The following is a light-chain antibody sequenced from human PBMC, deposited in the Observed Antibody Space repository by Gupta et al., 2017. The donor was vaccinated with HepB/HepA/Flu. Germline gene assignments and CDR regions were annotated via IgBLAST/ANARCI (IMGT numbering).Light chain of an antibody. J-gene: IGKJ1*01. CDR2: GAS. CDR1: QSVISSY. V-gene: IGKV3-20*01. CDR3: QQVDTSRP. Sequence: EIVLTQSPGTLSLSPGERATRSCRASQSVISSYLDWYQHKPGQAPRLLIYGASSRTTGIPDRFSGSGSGTDFTLISRLEPEDCDPYYGQQVDTSRPFGQGTKVDIK.